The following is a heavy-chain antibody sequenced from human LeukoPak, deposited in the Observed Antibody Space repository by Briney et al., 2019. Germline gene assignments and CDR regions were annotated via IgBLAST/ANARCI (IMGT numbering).Heavy chain of an antibody. Sequence: SVKGRFTISRDNAKSSLYLQMHSLRAEDTAVYYCARDYDEDYWGQGTLVTVSS. CDR3: ARDYDEDY. V-gene: IGHV3-21*01. J-gene: IGHJ4*02. D-gene: IGHD5-12*01.